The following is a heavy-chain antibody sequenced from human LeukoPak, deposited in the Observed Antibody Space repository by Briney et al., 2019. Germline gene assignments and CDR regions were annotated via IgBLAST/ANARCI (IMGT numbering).Heavy chain of an antibody. Sequence: GGSLRLSCAASGFTFSSYAMSRVRQAPGKGLEWVSGISGSGDRTHDADSVKGRFTISRDNSKNTVYLQMNSLRADDTAVYYCAKERSSGWPFDYWGQGTLVTVSS. CDR1: GFTFSSYA. CDR2: ISGSGDRT. V-gene: IGHV3-23*01. CDR3: AKERSSGWPFDY. D-gene: IGHD6-19*01. J-gene: IGHJ4*02.